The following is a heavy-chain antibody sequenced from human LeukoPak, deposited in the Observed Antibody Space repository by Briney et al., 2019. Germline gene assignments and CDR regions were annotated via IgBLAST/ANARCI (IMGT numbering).Heavy chain of an antibody. Sequence: SETLSLTCTVSGGSISSSSYYRGWIRQPPGKGLEWIGSIYYSGSTYYNPSLKSRVTISVDKSKNQFSLKLSSVTAADTAVYYCARASNNSSGFGYWGQGTLVTVSS. CDR1: GGSISSSSYY. CDR2: IYYSGST. V-gene: IGHV4-39*07. CDR3: ARASNNSSGFGY. D-gene: IGHD6-19*01. J-gene: IGHJ4*02.